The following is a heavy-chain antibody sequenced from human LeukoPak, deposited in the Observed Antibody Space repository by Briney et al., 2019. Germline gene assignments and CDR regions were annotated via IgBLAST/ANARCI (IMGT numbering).Heavy chain of an antibody. J-gene: IGHJ3*02. CDR3: AKEGGWPPDAFDI. Sequence: GGSLRLSCAASGFTFSSYRMSWVRQAPGKGLEWVANTNQDGSEKYYVDSVKGRFTISRDNAKNSLYLQMNSLRAEDTAVYYCAKEGGWPPDAFDIWGQGTTVTVSS. CDR2: TNQDGSEK. V-gene: IGHV3-7*04. D-gene: IGHD6-19*01. CDR1: GFTFSSYR.